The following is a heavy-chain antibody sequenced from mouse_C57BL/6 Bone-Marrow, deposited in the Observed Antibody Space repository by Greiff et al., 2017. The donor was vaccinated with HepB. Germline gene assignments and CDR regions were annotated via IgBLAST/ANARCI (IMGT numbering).Heavy chain of an antibody. V-gene: IGHV1-69*01. J-gene: IGHJ3*01. Sequence: QVQLQQPGAELVMPGASVKLSCKASGYTFTSYWMHWVKQRPGQGLEWIGEIDPSDSYTNYNQKFKGKSTLTVDKSSSPAYMQLSSLTSEDSAVYSCASRGRRFAYWGQGTLVTVSA. CDR3: ASRGRRFAY. CDR2: IDPSDSYT. D-gene: IGHD3-1*01. CDR1: GYTFTSYW.